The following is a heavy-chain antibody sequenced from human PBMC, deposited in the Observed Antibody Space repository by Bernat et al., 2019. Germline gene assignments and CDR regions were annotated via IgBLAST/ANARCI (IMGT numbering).Heavy chain of an antibody. Sequence: EVQLVESGGGLVQPGGSLRLSCAASGFTFSSYWMHWVRQAPGKGLVWVSRINSDGSNTKYADSVKGRFTFSRDNAKNTLYLQRNSLRAEDTAVYYCARSYCSGNSCPHGFDPWGQGTLVTVSS. D-gene: IGHD2-15*01. J-gene: IGHJ5*02. CDR3: ARSYCSGNSCPHGFDP. CDR2: INSDGSNT. CDR1: GFTFSSYW. V-gene: IGHV3-74*03.